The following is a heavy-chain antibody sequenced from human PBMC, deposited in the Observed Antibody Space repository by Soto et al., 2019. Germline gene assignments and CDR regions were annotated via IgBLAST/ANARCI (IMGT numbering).Heavy chain of an antibody. D-gene: IGHD3-22*01. Sequence: PGESLKISCKGSGYSFTIYWIGWVRQMPGKGLEWMGIIYPGDSDTRYSPSFQGQVTISADKSISTAYLQWSSLRASDTAMHYCARHSLLGYDSSGYYPGYWGQGTLVTVSS. CDR1: GYSFTIYW. J-gene: IGHJ4*02. V-gene: IGHV5-51*01. CDR3: ARHSLLGYDSSGYYPGY. CDR2: IYPGDSDT.